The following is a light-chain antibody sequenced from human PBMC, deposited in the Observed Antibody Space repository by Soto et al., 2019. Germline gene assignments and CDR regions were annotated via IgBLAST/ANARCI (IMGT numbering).Light chain of an antibody. CDR1: QSASSNF. CDR3: QQYGSSPT. CDR2: GAS. V-gene: IGKV3-20*01. Sequence: EIVLTQSPGTLSSSPGERATLSCRASQSASSNFLAWYQQKPGQTPRLLIYGASSRDTGIPDRFSGSGSGTDFSLTISRLEPEDFAVYYWQQYGSSPTFGQGTKVEMK. J-gene: IGKJ1*01.